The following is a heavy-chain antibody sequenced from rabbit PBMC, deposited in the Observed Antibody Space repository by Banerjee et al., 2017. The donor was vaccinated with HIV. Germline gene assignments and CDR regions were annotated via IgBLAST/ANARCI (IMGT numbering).Heavy chain of an antibody. D-gene: IGHD6-1*01. CDR2: IYADSST. J-gene: IGHJ2*01. Sequence: QEQLEESGGGLVKPGASLTLTCTASGFSFSSYHNMCWVRQAPGKGLEWIACIYADSSTYYGSWVNGRFTISKTSSTTVTLQRTSLTAADTATYFCARAPYVDAIAYGYAGAFDPWGPGSRVSVS. CDR1: GFSFSSYHN. V-gene: IGHV1S45*01. CDR3: ARAPYVDAIAYGYAGAFDP.